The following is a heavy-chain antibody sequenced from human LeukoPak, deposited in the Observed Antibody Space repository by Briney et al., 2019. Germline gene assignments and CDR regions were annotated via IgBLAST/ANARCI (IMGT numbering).Heavy chain of an antibody. CDR2: VDPEDGET. J-gene: IGHJ3*02. Sequence: GASVKVSCKASGYTFTDYYMHWVQQAPGKGLEWMGRVDPEDGETIYAEKFQGRVTITADTSTDTAYMELSSLRSEDTAVYYCATPNDPIFSAFDIWGQGTMVTVSS. V-gene: IGHV1-69-2*01. CDR3: ATPNDPIFSAFDI. CDR1: GYTFTDYY. D-gene: IGHD3-9*01.